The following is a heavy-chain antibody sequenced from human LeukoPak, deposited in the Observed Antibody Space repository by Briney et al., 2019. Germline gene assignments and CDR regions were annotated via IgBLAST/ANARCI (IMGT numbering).Heavy chain of an antibody. CDR3: ARDRSSGYYSDAFDI. J-gene: IGHJ3*02. Sequence: SETLSLTCSVPGGSISSYYWSWIRQPPGKGLEWIGHIDYTGSTHYNPSLKSRVTISVDTSKNQLSLKLTSVTAADMAVYYCARDRSSGYYSDAFDIWGQGTMVTVSS. V-gene: IGHV4-59*12. D-gene: IGHD3-22*01. CDR1: GGSISSYY. CDR2: IDYTGST.